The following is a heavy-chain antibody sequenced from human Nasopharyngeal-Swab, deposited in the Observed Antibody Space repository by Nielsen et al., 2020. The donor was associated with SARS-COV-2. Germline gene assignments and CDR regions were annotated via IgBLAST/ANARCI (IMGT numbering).Heavy chain of an antibody. CDR2: ISGSGGST. D-gene: IGHD5-18*01. CDR3: AKMAGRGYSYGDFEGYFDY. J-gene: IGHJ4*02. V-gene: IGHV3-23*01. Sequence: WIRQPLGKGLEWVSAISGSGGSTYYADSVKGRFTISRDNSKNTLYLQMNSLRAEDTAVYYCAKMAGRGYSYGDFEGYFDYWGQGTLVTVSS.